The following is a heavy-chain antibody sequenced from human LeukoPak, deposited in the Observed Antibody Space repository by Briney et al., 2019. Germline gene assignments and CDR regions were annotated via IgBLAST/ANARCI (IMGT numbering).Heavy chain of an antibody. J-gene: IGHJ4*02. Sequence: PSETLSLTCTVSGGSISRYYWSWIRQPPGKGLEWIGYIYYSGSTNYNPSLESRVTISVDTSKNQFSLNLRSVSATDTAVYYCARGSEISSPFFYFDYWGQGTLVTVSS. CDR1: GGSISRYY. CDR3: ARGSEISSPFFYFDY. V-gene: IGHV4-59*08. D-gene: IGHD3-10*01. CDR2: IYYSGST.